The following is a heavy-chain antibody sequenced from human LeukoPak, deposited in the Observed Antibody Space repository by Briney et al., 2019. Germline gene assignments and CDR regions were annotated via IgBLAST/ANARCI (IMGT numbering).Heavy chain of an antibody. V-gene: IGHV4-59*01. CDR3: ARAKDSRSRIFDS. Sequence: PSETLSLTCAVSDGSIKDYYWSWIRQPPGKGLEWIAYIYFHGTTTYNPSLRGRGTISLGTTNNHFSLILTSVTPSDTAAYYCARAKDSRSRIFDSWGQGTLVTVSS. D-gene: IGHD3-16*02. CDR2: IYFHGTT. J-gene: IGHJ4*02. CDR1: DGSIKDYY.